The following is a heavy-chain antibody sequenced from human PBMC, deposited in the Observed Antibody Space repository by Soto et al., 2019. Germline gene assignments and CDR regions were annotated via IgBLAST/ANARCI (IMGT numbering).Heavy chain of an antibody. CDR2: ISAYNGNT. J-gene: IGHJ4*02. D-gene: IGHD1-26*01. Sequence: ASVLVSFHASCCTFPSDGIIWVRQENGQGLEWMGWISAYNGNTNYAQKLQGRVTMTTDTSTSTAYMELRSLRSDDTAVYYCAWSGGRSRYYFDYWGQGTPVTVSS. CDR1: CCTFPSDG. V-gene: IGHV1-18*01. CDR3: AWSGGRSRYYFDY.